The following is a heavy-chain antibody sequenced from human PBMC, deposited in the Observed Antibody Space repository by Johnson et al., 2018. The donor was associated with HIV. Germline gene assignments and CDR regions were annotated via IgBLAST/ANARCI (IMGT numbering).Heavy chain of an antibody. D-gene: IGHD3-22*01. J-gene: IGHJ3*02. CDR3: ARVSVAVITEVGAFDI. CDR2: IAYDGNKA. V-gene: IGHV3-30*03. Sequence: QVQLVESGGGVVQPGRSLRLSCVASGFTFSTYAMHWVRQAPGKGLEWVAVIAYDGNKAGYAHSVKGRFTISRDNSKSTLFLQMNSLRPEDTAVYYCARVSVAVITEVGAFDIWGQGTMVTVSS. CDR1: GFTFSTYA.